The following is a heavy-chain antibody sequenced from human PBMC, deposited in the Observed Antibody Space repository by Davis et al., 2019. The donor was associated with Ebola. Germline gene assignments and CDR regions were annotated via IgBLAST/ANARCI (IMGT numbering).Heavy chain of an antibody. Sequence: GGSLRLSCAASGFTFSSFAMTWVRQAPGKGLEWVAIISYDGSNKYYADSVKGRFTISRDNSKSTLYLQMDSLRAEDTAVYYCARDRGWLQLCDYWGQGTLVTVSS. CDR3: ARDRGWLQLCDY. J-gene: IGHJ4*02. V-gene: IGHV3-30*04. CDR1: GFTFSSFA. CDR2: ISYDGSNK. D-gene: IGHD5-24*01.